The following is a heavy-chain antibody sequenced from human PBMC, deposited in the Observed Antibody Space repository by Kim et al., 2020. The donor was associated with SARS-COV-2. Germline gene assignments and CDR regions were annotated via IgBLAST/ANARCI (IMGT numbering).Heavy chain of an antibody. Sequence: VNHVKDRFTISRDNAKNTLYLQMTSLRPEDTAVYYWAGEGISNWGTFDLWGQGTMVTVSS. CDR3: AGEGISNWGTFDL. J-gene: IGHJ3*01. D-gene: IGHD7-27*01. V-gene: IGHV3-7*04.